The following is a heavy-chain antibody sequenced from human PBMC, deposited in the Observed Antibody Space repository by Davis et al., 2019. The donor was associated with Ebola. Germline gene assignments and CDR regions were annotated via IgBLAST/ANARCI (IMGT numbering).Heavy chain of an antibody. V-gene: IGHV4-59*01. CDR3: ASGVFGVTYYFDH. CDR1: VGSISNYY. Sequence: MPSETLSLTCDVSVGSISNYYWSWIRQAPGKGLEWIAYIHNSGNIKYNPSLRSRVIISLDTSKNQFSLRLNSVTAADTAMYYCASGVFGVTYYFDHWGQGALVTVSS. D-gene: IGHD3-3*01. J-gene: IGHJ4*02. CDR2: IHNSGNI.